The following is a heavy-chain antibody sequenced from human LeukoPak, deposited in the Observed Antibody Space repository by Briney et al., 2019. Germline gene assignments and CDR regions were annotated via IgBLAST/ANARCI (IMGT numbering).Heavy chain of an antibody. CDR2: ISSSSSYI. CDR3: AKCHYDSSGLFDY. Sequence: GGSLRLSCAASGFTFSSYAMSWVRQAPGKGLEWVSAISSSSSYIYYADSVKGRFTISRDSAKNTLYLQMNSLRAEDTAVYYCAKCHYDSSGLFDYWGQGTLVTASS. CDR1: GFTFSSYA. J-gene: IGHJ4*02. D-gene: IGHD3-22*01. V-gene: IGHV3-23*01.